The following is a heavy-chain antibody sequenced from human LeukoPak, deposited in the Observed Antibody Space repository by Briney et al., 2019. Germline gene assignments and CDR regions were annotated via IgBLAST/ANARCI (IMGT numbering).Heavy chain of an antibody. D-gene: IGHD6-19*01. CDR3: ARHSGSVWDTWLHP. CDR1: GGSIRGFY. Sequence: SETLSLTCSVSGGSIRGFYWSWIRQPPGKGLEGIAYIHDSGSSNYNPSLKSRVTISVETSKNQLSLKVSSVTAADTAVYYCARHSGSVWDTWLHPWGQGPLVTVSS. J-gene: IGHJ5*02. CDR2: IHDSGSS. V-gene: IGHV4-59*08.